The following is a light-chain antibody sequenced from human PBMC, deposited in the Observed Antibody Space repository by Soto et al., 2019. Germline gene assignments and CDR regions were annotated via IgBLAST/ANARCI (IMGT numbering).Light chain of an antibody. J-gene: IGKJ3*01. CDR2: SAS. Sequence: DIQLTQSQSFLSASEGYRVTITCRASQAIHVFLAWYQHKPGKAPRLLIDSASTLQSGVPSRFSGSRYGTDFTLTISRLQPEDIATYDCKKCNNYPLTFGPGTKVDIK. V-gene: IGKV1-9*01. CDR1: QAIHVF. CDR3: KKCNNYPLT.